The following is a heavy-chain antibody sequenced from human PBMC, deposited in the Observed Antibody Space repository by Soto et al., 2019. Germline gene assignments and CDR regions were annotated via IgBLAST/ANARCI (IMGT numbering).Heavy chain of an antibody. CDR1: GFTFGDYA. J-gene: IGHJ4*02. CDR2: IRSKAYGGTT. D-gene: IGHD6-13*01. V-gene: IGHV3-49*03. CDR3: TSSTYSSSWNDDDFDY. Sequence: GGSLRLSCTASGFTFGDYAMSWFRQAPGKGLEWVGFIRSKAYGGTTEYAASVKGRFTISRDDSKSIAYLQMNSLKTEDTAVYYCTSSTYSSSWNDDDFDYWGQGTLVTVSS.